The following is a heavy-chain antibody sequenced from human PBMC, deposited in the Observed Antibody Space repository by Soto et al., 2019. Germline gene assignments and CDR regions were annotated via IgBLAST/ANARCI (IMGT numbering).Heavy chain of an antibody. Sequence: PSETLSLTCTVSGGSISSSSYFWGWIRQPPGKGLEWIGTIYYSGSTYYNPSLKSRVTISVDTSKNQFSLKLSSATAADTAVYYCARGLGVVDYLGQGTLVTVSS. CDR1: GGSISSSSYF. V-gene: IGHV4-39*01. J-gene: IGHJ4*02. CDR2: IYYSGST. CDR3: ARGLGVVDY. D-gene: IGHD2-8*01.